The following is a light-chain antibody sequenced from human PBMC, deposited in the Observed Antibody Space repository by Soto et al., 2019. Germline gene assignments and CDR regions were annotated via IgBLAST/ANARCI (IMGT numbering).Light chain of an antibody. J-gene: IGKJ4*01. CDR1: QSVSIY. V-gene: IGKV3-11*01. CDR2: DAS. Sequence: EIVLTQSPGTLSLSPGDRATLSCRASQSVSIYLAWYQQKPGQAPRLPSYDASNRVTGIPARFSGSGSGTDFTLTISSVEPEDFAVYYCQQRVDWLTFGGGTKLEIK. CDR3: QQRVDWLT.